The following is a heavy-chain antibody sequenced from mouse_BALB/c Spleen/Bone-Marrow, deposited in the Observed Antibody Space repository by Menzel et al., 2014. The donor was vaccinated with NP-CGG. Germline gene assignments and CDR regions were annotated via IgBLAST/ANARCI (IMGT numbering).Heavy chain of an antibody. CDR1: GYTFTDYA. CDR3: ARGLSYYYGTSYYFDY. V-gene: IGHV1S137*01. D-gene: IGHD1-1*01. Sequence: QVQLQQSGAELVRPGVSVKISCKGFGYTFTDYAMHWVKQSHAKSLEWIGIISSSYGDATYNQKFKGKATMTVDKSSNTAYMELARLTSEDSAIYYCARGLSYYYGTSYYFDYWGQGTTLTVSS. CDR2: ISSSYGDA. J-gene: IGHJ2*01.